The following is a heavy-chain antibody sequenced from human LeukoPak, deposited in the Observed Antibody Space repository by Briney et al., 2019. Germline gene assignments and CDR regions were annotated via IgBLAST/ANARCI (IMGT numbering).Heavy chain of an antibody. J-gene: IGHJ4*02. CDR2: ISSSSSYI. Sequence: GGSLRLSCAASGFTFSSYSTNWVRQAPGKGLEWVSSISSSSSYIYYADSVKGRFTISRDNAKNSLYLQMNSLRAEDTAVYYCARGSSWYFGFDYWGQGTLVTVSS. CDR3: ARGSSWYFGFDY. D-gene: IGHD6-13*01. V-gene: IGHV3-21*01. CDR1: GFTFSSYS.